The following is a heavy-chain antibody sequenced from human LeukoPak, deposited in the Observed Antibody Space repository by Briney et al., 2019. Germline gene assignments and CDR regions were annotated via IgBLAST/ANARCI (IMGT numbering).Heavy chain of an antibody. CDR2: ISHIGRT. V-gene: IGHV4-59*11. D-gene: IGHD4-17*01. Sequence: SETLSLTCAISGDSFSSHYWTWIRQSPGTGLEWIGYISHIGRTNYNPSLKSRVTISIDTSKNQFSLKLRSVTAADTAVYYCARDLVTVTKGFDIWGQGTMVSVSS. J-gene: IGHJ3*02. CDR1: GDSFSSHY. CDR3: ARDLVTVTKGFDI.